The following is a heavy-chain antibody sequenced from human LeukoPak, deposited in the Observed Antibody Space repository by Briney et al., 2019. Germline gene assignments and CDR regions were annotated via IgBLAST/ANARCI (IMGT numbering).Heavy chain of an antibody. J-gene: IGHJ5*02. CDR3: ASVKYYDSSGYYWFDT. Sequence: PSETLSLTCTVSGASISSYYWSWIRHPAGEGLEWVGRCSTSGGTNYNPSLESRVPMSVDTSKNQLSLRLSSVTAADTAVYYCASVKYYDSSGYYWFDTWGQGTLVTVSS. V-gene: IGHV4-4*07. D-gene: IGHD3-22*01. CDR2: CSTSGGT. CDR1: GASISSYY.